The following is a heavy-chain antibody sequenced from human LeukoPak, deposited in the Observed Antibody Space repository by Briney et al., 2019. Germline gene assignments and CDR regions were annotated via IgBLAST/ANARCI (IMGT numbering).Heavy chain of an antibody. J-gene: IGHJ4*02. Sequence: GGSLRLSCAASGFTFSSYEMNWVRQAPGKGLEWVSYISSSGSTRYYADSVKGRFTISRDNAKNSLYLQLNSLRAEDTAVHYCARGIGSSTWPLALWGQGTLVTVSS. D-gene: IGHD6-13*01. V-gene: IGHV3-48*03. CDR2: ISSSGSTR. CDR3: ARGIGSSTWPLAL. CDR1: GFTFSSYE.